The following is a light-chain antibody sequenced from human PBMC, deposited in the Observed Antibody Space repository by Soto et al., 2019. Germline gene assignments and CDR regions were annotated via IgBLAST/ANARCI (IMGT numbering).Light chain of an antibody. V-gene: IGKV3-20*01. CDR2: GAS. J-gene: IGKJ1*01. CDR1: QSVSNNY. CDR3: QQYGRSPAT. Sequence: EIVLTQSPGTLSLSPGERATLSCRASQSVSNNYLAWYQQKPGQAPRLLIFGASSRASGIPDRFSGSGSGTDFALTIGRLEPEDFAVYYCQQYGRSPATFGQGTKVEIK.